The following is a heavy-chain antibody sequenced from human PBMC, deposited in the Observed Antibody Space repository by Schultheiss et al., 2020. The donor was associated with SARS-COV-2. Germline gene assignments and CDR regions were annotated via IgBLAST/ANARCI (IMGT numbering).Heavy chain of an antibody. D-gene: IGHD4-17*01. CDR2: IHTSGST. CDR1: GGSINNYY. CDR3: ARAYGDYFVNFYY. J-gene: IGHJ4*02. Sequence: SETLSLTCTVSGGSINNYYWSWIRQSAGKGLEWIGRIHTSGSTYYTPSLKSRVTISIDTSKNQFSLKVRSVTAADTAVYYCARAYGDYFVNFYYWGQGTLVTVSS. V-gene: IGHV4-4*07.